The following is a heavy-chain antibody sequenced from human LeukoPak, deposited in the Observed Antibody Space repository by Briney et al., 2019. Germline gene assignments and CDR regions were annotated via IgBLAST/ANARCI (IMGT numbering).Heavy chain of an antibody. CDR2: VFYTGRT. D-gene: IGHD3-3*01. J-gene: IGHJ4*02. Sequence: SGPTLVKPSETLSPTCTVSGDSMNEYYWSWVRQPPGKGLELIGYVFYTGRTNYRPSLKNRVTISLDTSKNQFSLRLSSVTAADTAVYYCARYGYYAYDYWGQGNLVTVSS. CDR3: ARYGYYAYDY. V-gene: IGHV4-59*01. CDR1: GDSMNEYY.